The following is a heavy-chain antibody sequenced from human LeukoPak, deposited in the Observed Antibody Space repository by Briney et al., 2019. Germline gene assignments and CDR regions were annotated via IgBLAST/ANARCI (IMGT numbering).Heavy chain of an antibody. V-gene: IGHV3-11*04. CDR2: ISSSGSTI. CDR3: ARAGSSSWYLFDY. J-gene: IGHJ4*02. Sequence: PGGSLRLSCAASGFTFSDYYMSWIRQAPGKGLEWVSYISSSGSTIYYADSVKGRFTISRDNAKSSLYLQMNSLRAEDTAVYYCARAGSSSWYLFDYWGQGTLVTVSS. D-gene: IGHD6-13*01. CDR1: GFTFSDYY.